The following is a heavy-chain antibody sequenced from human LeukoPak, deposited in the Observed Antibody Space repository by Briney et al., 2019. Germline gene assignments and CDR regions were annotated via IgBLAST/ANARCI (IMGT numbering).Heavy chain of an antibody. Sequence: ASVKVSCKASGGTFSSYAISWVRQAPGQGLEWMGGTIPIFGTANYAQKFQGRVTITADESTSTAYMELSSLRSEDTAVYYCARLKTYGDIPMDVWGQGTTVTVSS. CDR3: ARLKTYGDIPMDV. V-gene: IGHV1-69*01. CDR1: GGTFSSYA. J-gene: IGHJ6*02. D-gene: IGHD4-17*01. CDR2: TIPIFGTA.